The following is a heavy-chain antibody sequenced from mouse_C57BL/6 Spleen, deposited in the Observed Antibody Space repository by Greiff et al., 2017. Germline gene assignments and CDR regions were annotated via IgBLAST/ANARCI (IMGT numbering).Heavy chain of an antibody. V-gene: IGHV1-80*01. CDR1: GYAFSSYW. CDR2: IYPGDGDT. CDR3: ARLGGNFYWYFDV. J-gene: IGHJ1*03. D-gene: IGHD2-1*01. Sequence: QVQLKQSGAELVKPGASVKISCKASGYAFSSYWMNWVKQRPGKGLEWIGQIYPGDGDTNYNGKFKGKATLTADKSSITAYMQLSSLTSEDSAVYFCARLGGNFYWYFDVWGTGTTVTVSS.